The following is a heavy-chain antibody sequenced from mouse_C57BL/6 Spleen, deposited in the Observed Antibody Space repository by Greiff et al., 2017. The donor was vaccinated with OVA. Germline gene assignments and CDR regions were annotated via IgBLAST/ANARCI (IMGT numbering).Heavy chain of an antibody. CDR1: GFTFSNYW. V-gene: IGHV6-3*01. J-gene: IGHJ2*01. Sequence: EVKLMESGGGLVQPGGSMKLSCVASGFTFSNYWMNWVRQSPEKGLEWVAQIRLKSDNYATHYAESVKGRFTISRDDSKSSVYLQMNNLRAEDTGIYYCTVGTVVSFDYWGQGTTLTVSS. CDR2: IRLKSDNYAT. CDR3: TVGTVVSFDY. D-gene: IGHD1-1*01.